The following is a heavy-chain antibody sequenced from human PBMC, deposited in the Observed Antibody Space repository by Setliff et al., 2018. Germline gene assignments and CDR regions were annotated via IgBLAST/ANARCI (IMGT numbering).Heavy chain of an antibody. V-gene: IGHV1-18*01. D-gene: IGHD3-9*01. J-gene: IGHJ6*02. CDR3: AKEPAVSLTEAVRRTYYDYAMDA. Sequence: ASVKVSCKTSDYILTSYGLSWVRQAPGQGLDWMGWISTYNGHTNYAQKLQGRVTMTTDTSTRTAYMELRSLRSDDTAIYFCAKEPAVSLTEAVRRTYYDYAMDAWGQGTTVTVSS. CDR2: ISTYNGHT. CDR1: DYILTSYG.